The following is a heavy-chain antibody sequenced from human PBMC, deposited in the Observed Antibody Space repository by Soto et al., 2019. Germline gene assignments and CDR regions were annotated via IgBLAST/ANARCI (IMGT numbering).Heavy chain of an antibody. CDR2: IATKAYGGTL. CDR3: TRVSGYSYGYSYGMDV. J-gene: IGHJ6*02. D-gene: IGHD5-18*01. V-gene: IGHV3-49*04. CDR1: GFTFVDYT. Sequence: GGSLRLSCTASGFTFVDYTMSWVRQAPGKGLEWVGFIATKAYGGTLEYAASVKGRFTISRDDSNSIAYLQMNSLKTEDTAVYYCTRVSGYSYGYSYGMDVWGQGTTVTVSS.